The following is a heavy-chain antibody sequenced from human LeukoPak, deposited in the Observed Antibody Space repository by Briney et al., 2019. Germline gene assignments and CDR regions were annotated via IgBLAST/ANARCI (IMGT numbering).Heavy chain of an antibody. CDR1: GFTFSSYA. V-gene: IGHV3-21*01. D-gene: IGHD6-13*01. Sequence: PGGSLRLSCAASGFTFSSYAMSWVRQAPGKGLEWVSSISSSSSYIYYADSVKGRFTISRDNAKNSLYLQMNSLRAEDTAVYYCARSTRPRGYSSSWYATGIDYWGQGTLVTVSS. J-gene: IGHJ4*02. CDR3: ARSTRPRGYSSSWYATGIDY. CDR2: ISSSSSYI.